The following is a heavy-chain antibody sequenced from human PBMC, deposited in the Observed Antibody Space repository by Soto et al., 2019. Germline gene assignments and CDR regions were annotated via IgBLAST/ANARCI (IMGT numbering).Heavy chain of an antibody. CDR1: GYTFINYY. Sequence: QVQLVQSGAEVKKPGASVKVSCRASGYTFINYYIHWVRQAPGQGLEWLAIINPTSGSTNYAQKFQGRVNLIMDTSTSTVYMELSCLRSDDTAVFYCARDLAAGDHWGQGTLVTVSS. J-gene: IGHJ4*02. D-gene: IGHD6-13*01. V-gene: IGHV1-46*01. CDR2: INPTSGST. CDR3: ARDLAAGDH.